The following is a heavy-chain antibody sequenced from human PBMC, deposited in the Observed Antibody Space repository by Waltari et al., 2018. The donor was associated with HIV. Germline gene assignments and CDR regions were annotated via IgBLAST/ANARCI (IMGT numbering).Heavy chain of an antibody. Sequence: EVQLVESGGGLIQPGGSLRLSCAASGLSVSANHMNWVRQAPGKGLEWVSIIRSGDATYYADSVKGRFTISRDNSKNTLYLQMNSLRAEDTAVYYCARDQSWTYDSWGQGTLVTVSS. CDR2: IRSGDAT. D-gene: IGHD1-7*01. J-gene: IGHJ5*01. V-gene: IGHV3-53*01. CDR3: ARDQSWTYDS. CDR1: GLSVSANH.